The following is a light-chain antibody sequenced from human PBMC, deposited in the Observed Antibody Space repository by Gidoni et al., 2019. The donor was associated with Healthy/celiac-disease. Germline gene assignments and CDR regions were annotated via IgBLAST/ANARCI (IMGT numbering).Light chain of an antibody. V-gene: IGKV3-11*01. Sequence: EIVLTQPPATLSLSPGERATLSCRASQSVSSYLAWYQQKPGPAPRLLIYDASNRATGIPARFSCSGSGTDFTLTISSLEPEDFAVYYCQQRSNWPPITFGQXTRLEIK. CDR2: DAS. J-gene: IGKJ5*01. CDR1: QSVSSY. CDR3: QQRSNWPPIT.